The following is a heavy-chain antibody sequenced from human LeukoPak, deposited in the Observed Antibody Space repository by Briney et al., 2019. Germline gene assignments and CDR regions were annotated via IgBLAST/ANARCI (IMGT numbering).Heavy chain of an antibody. Sequence: SSETLSLTCAVYGGSFSGYYWSWIRQPPGKGLEWIGEINHSGSTNYNPSLKSRVTISVDTSKNQFSLKLSSVTAADTAVYYCAREVTGYYDSSGYYVDYWGQGTLVTVSS. CDR3: AREVTGYYDSSGYYVDY. CDR2: INHSGST. D-gene: IGHD3-22*01. CDR1: GGSFSGYY. J-gene: IGHJ4*02. V-gene: IGHV4-34*01.